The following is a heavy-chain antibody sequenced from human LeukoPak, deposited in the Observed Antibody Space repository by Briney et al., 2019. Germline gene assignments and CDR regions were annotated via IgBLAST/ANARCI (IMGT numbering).Heavy chain of an antibody. V-gene: IGHV3-72*01. CDR1: GFTFSDYY. CDR3: ARVPWRDYVWGSPDY. Sequence: GGSLRLSCAASGFTFSDYYMDWVRQAPGKGLEWVGRTRNKLNGYTTEYAASVRGRFTISRDASKGSLYLQMNSLRAEDTAVYYCARVPWRDYVWGSPDYWGQGTLVTVSS. D-gene: IGHD3-16*01. J-gene: IGHJ4*02. CDR2: TRNKLNGYTT.